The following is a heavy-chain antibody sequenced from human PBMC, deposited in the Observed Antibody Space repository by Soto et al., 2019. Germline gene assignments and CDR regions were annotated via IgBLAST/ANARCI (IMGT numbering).Heavy chain of an antibody. D-gene: IGHD3-22*01. Sequence: EVQLVESGGGLVQPGGSLRLSCAASGFTFSTYWMHWVRQAPGKGLVWVSRIKNDGSGTYYVDSVEGRFTISRDNAKNTLYLQMNSLRAEDTAVYYCVRGDGAYYDGNGYLGRHWGQGTLVTVSS. J-gene: IGHJ4*02. CDR3: VRGDGAYYDGNGYLGRH. V-gene: IGHV3-74*01. CDR1: GFTFSTYW. CDR2: IKNDGSGT.